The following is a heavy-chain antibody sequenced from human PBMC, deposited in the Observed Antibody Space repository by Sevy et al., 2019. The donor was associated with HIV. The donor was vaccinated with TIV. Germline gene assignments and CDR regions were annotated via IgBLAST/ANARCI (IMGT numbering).Heavy chain of an antibody. J-gene: IGHJ5*02. V-gene: IGHV3-7*01. CDR3: AAGGYYKDNWFDP. Sequence: GGSLRLSCEASGISFSSYWMHWVRQAPGKGLEWVENKKQDGSEKYYVDSVKGRFTISRDNAKNSLYLKMNSLRGEDTGVYYCAAGGYYKDNWFDPWGQGTLVTVSS. CDR1: GISFSSYW. CDR2: KKQDGSEK. D-gene: IGHD3-9*01.